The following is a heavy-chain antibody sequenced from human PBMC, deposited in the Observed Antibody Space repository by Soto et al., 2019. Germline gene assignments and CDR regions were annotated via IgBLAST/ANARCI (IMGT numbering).Heavy chain of an antibody. J-gene: IGHJ6*02. CDR1: GGTFSSYA. D-gene: IGHD6-6*01. V-gene: IGHV1-69*01. CDR2: IIPIFGTA. Sequence: QVQLVQSGAEVKKPGSSVKVSCKASGGTFSSYAISWVRQAPGQGLEWMGGIIPIFGTANYAQKFQGRVTITADESTSTAYMELSSLRSEDTAVYYCARDAVRRSSSGNLDYYYYGMDVCGQGTTVTVSS. CDR3: ARDAVRRSSSGNLDYYYYGMDV.